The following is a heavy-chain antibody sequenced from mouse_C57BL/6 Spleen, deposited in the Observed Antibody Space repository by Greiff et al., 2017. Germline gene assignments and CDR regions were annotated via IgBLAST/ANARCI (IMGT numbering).Heavy chain of an antibody. CDR1: GYSITSDY. CDR3: ARLGSSYEFDV. V-gene: IGHV3-8*01. D-gene: IGHD1-1*01. CDR2: ISYSGST. Sequence: EVQLQQSGPGLAKPSQTLSLTCSVTGYSITSDYWNWIRNFPGNKLEYMGYISYSGSTYYIPSLKSRISITRDTSKNQYYLQLNSVTTEDTATDYCARLGSSYEFDVWGTGTTVTVSS. J-gene: IGHJ1*03.